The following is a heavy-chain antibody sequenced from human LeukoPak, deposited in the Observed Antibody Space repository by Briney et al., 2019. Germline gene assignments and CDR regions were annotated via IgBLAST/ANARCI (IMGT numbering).Heavy chain of an antibody. J-gene: IGHJ3*02. V-gene: IGHV4-59*01. D-gene: IGHD6-19*01. CDR2: RHYRGTT. Sequence: SETLSLTCTVSGASISSYYWSWIRQPPGKGLEWIASRHYRGTTNYNPSLESRVTISVDTSRKQFSLKLSSVTAADTAVYYCARDGPIAVAGILDAFDIWGQGTMVTVSS. CDR1: GASISSYY. CDR3: ARDGPIAVAGILDAFDI.